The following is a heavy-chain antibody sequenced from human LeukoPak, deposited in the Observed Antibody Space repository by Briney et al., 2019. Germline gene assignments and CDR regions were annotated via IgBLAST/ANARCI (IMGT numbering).Heavy chain of an antibody. V-gene: IGHV4-59*01. J-gene: IGHJ4*02. CDR1: GDSIGTYY. CDR3: ARARGYGHYFDY. Sequence: SETLSLTCTVSGDSIGTYYWSWIRQSPGKGLEWIGYIYYSGSTNYNPSLKSRVTISVDTSKNQFSLKLSSVTAADTAVYYCARARGYGHYFDYWGQGTLVTVSP. D-gene: IGHD5-12*01. CDR2: IYYSGST.